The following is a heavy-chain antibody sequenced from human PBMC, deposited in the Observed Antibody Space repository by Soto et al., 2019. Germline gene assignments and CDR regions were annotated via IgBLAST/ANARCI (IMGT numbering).Heavy chain of an antibody. Sequence: EVQLLESGGGLVQPGGSLRLSCAASGFTFSSYAMSWVRQAPGKGLEWVSAISGSGGSTYYADSVKGRYTISRDNSKNTLYLQMNSLRAEDTAVYYCAKYEQRYFDWLLAEGTEYMDVWGKGTTVTVSS. D-gene: IGHD3-9*01. CDR1: GFTFSSYA. V-gene: IGHV3-23*01. CDR3: AKYEQRYFDWLLAEGTEYMDV. CDR2: ISGSGGST. J-gene: IGHJ6*03.